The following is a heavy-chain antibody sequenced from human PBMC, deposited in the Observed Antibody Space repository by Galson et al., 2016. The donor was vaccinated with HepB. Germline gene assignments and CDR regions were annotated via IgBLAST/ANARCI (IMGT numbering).Heavy chain of an antibody. V-gene: IGHV2-5*02. Sequence: PALVKPTQTLTLTCTFSGFSLRTSGVGVGWIRQPPGKALEWLALIYWADDRRYSPSLKTRLTITKDTSKNQVVLTMTNMDPVDTATYYCAYQPYGDYHVDDLGRGTRVTVSS. CDR2: IYWADDR. D-gene: IGHD4-17*01. J-gene: IGHJ4*02. CDR3: AYQPYGDYHVDD. CDR1: GFSLRTSGVG.